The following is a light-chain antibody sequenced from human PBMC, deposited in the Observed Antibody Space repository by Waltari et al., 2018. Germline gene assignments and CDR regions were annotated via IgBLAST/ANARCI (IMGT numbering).Light chain of an antibody. CDR1: SSDVGTYNY. Sequence: QSALTQPASVSGSPGQSITISCTGTSSDVGTYNYVPRYQQHPGKAPKLMIYDVRTRPPGVSNRFSGSNSGSTASLTISGLQAEDEADYYCSSYTTSSTLIGGGTKLTVL. V-gene: IGLV2-14*01. CDR3: SSYTTSSTL. CDR2: DVR. J-gene: IGLJ2*01.